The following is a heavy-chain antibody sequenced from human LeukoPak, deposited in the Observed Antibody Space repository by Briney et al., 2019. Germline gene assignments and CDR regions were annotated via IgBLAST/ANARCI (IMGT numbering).Heavy chain of an antibody. CDR1: GFTFSSYA. V-gene: IGHV3-23*01. D-gene: IGHD6-19*01. Sequence: GGSLRLSCVASGFTFSSYAMSWVRQAPGKGLEWVSAISGSGGSTYYADSVKGRFTISRDNSKNTLYLQMNSLRAEDTAVYYCATRGPYSSGWYDYWGQGTLVTVSS. CDR3: ATRGPYSSGWYDY. J-gene: IGHJ4*02. CDR2: ISGSGGST.